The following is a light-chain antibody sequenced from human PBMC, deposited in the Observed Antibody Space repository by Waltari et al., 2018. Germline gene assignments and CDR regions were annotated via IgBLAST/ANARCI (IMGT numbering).Light chain of an antibody. CDR2: GAS. CDR3: QQYNNWPLWT. J-gene: IGKJ1*01. V-gene: IGKV3-15*01. CDR1: PSVSRH. Sequence: EIVMTQSPATLSVSPGERATLSCRASPSVSRHLAWYQQKPGQAPRLLIYGASTRATGIPARFSGSGSGTEFTLTISSLQSEDFAVYYCQQYNNWPLWTFGQGTKVEIK.